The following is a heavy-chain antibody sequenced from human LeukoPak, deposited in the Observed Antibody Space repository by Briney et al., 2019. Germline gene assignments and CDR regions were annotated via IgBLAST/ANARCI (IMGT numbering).Heavy chain of an antibody. D-gene: IGHD2-21*02. CDR3: ARDQIYCGGDCYSNYYYYYGMDV. CDR1: GVTLSSYA. Sequence: PGGSLRLSCAASGVTLSSYAMSWARQAPGKGLEWVSGISSSGSGGNTYYADSVKGRFTISRDNSKNTLYLQMNSLRAEDTAVYYCARDQIYCGGDCYSNYYYYYGMDVWGQGTTVTVSS. J-gene: IGHJ6*02. V-gene: IGHV3-23*01. CDR2: ISSSGSGGNT.